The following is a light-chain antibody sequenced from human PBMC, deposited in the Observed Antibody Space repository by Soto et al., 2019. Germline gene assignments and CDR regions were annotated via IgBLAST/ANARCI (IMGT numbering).Light chain of an antibody. J-gene: IGKJ2*01. CDR3: QQSYRSPYT. Sequence: IQMTQSPSSLSASVVDSVTVTCRASQSINIYLNWYQQKPGKAPTLLIYGASSLQSGVPSRFTGGGSRTDFTLTISSLQPEDFATYYCQQSYRSPYTFGQGTKLEIK. V-gene: IGKV1-39*01. CDR2: GAS. CDR1: QSINIY.